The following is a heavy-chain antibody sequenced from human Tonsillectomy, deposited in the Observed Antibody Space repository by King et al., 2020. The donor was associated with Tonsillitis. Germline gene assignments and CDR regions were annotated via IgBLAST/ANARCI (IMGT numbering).Heavy chain of an antibody. D-gene: IGHD3-9*01. Sequence: VQLVQSGGGVVQPGRSLRLSCAASGFTFSSYGMHWVRQAPGKGLEWVAVISYDESNKYYADSVKGRFTISRDNSKNTRYLQMNSLRAEDTAVYYCAKDLHVLRYFDWLLEYWRQGTLVTVSS. J-gene: IGHJ4*02. CDR2: ISYDESNK. V-gene: IGHV3-30*18. CDR1: GFTFSSYG. CDR3: AKDLHVLRYFDWLLEY.